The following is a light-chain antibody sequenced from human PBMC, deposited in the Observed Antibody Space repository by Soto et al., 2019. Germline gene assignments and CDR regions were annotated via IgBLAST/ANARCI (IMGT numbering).Light chain of an antibody. CDR3: QQRGGRPPT. J-gene: IGKJ1*01. V-gene: IGKV3-11*01. CDR1: QSRNNH. CDR2: ESF. Sequence: EIVLTQSPATLSLSPGERATLSCRASQSRNNHLAWYQHKPGQAPRLLIYESFNRAIGIPVRFSGSGSGTDFTLTIDSLESEDFAVYYCQQRGGRPPTFGQGTNVEI.